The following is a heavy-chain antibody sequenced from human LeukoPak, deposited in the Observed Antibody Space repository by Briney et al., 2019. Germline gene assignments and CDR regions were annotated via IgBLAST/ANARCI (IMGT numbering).Heavy chain of an antibody. D-gene: IGHD3-22*01. V-gene: IGHV4-34*01. CDR1: GGSFSGYY. CDR2: INHSGST. Sequence: SETLSLTCAVYGGSFSGYYWSWIRQPPGKGLEWIGEINHSGSTNYNPSLKSRVTISVDTSKNQFSLKLSSVTAADTAVYYCARVGSATKNYYDSSGWFDPWGQGTLVTVSS. CDR3: ARVGSATKNYYDSSGWFDP. J-gene: IGHJ5*02.